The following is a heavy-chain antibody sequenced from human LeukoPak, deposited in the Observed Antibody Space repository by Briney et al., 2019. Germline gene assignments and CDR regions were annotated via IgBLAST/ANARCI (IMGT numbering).Heavy chain of an antibody. V-gene: IGHV1-2*02. CDR2: INPNSGGT. D-gene: IGHD6-13*01. Sequence: ASVKVSCKASGYTFTGYYMHWVRQAPGPGLEWVGWINPNSGGTNYAQKFQGRVTMTRDTSISTAYMELSRLRSDDTAVYYCAREPSERIIAAAGPYYYYYGMDVWGQGTTVTVSS. J-gene: IGHJ6*02. CDR3: AREPSERIIAAAGPYYYYYGMDV. CDR1: GYTFTGYY.